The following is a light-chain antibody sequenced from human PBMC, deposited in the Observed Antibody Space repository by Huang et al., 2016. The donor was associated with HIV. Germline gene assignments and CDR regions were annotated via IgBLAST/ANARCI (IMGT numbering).Light chain of an antibody. J-gene: IGKJ3*01. CDR3: QQYASSPLT. CDR2: DAS. V-gene: IGKV3-20*01. Sequence: IVLTQSPATLSLSPAERATLSCRASHSVGGRSLAWYQQKPGQAPRLLIYDASSRAAGVPDRFGGGGSATDFTLTISRLEPEDFAVYYCQQYASSPLTFGPGTKVDIK. CDR1: HSVGGRS.